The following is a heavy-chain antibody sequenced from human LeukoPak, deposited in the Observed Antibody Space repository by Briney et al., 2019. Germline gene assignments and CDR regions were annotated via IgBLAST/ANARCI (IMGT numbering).Heavy chain of an antibody. J-gene: IGHJ4*02. V-gene: IGHV1-18*01. D-gene: IGHD2-15*01. CDR1: GFTFIIYG. CDR3: ARVDCSGDECYSEDH. Sequence: ASVKVSCKTSGFTFIIYGINWVRPAPGQGPEWMGWISVHDGKTKYAQKFHDRVSLTTDTSTRTAYMELRRLRSDDTAAYYCARVDCSGDECYSEDHWGQGTLVTVSS. CDR2: ISVHDGKT.